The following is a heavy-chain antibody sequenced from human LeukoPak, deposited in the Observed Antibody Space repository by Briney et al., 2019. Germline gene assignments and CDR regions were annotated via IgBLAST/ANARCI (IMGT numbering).Heavy chain of an antibody. V-gene: IGHV4-34*01. CDR3: ARGAWLKIFDY. D-gene: IGHD5-12*01. Sequence: SETLSLTCAVYGGSFSGYYWSWIRQPPGKGLEWIGEINHSGSTNYNPSLKSRVTISVDTSKNQFSLKLSSVTAADTAVHYCARGAWLKIFDYWGQGTLVTVSS. CDR2: INHSGST. J-gene: IGHJ4*02. CDR1: GGSFSGYY.